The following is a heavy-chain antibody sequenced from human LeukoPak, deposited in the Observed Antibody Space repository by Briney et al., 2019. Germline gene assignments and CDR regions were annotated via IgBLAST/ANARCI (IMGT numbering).Heavy chain of an antibody. D-gene: IGHD6-19*01. CDR1: GFTFSSYS. CDR2: ISSSSSYI. V-gene: IGHV3-21*01. J-gene: IGHJ4*02. Sequence: GGSLRLSCAASGFTFSSYSMNWVRQAPGKGLEWVSSISSSSSYIHYADSVKGRFTISRDNAKNSLYLQMNSLRAEDTAVYYCARQHIAVAGTSDYWGQGTLVTVSS. CDR3: ARQHIAVAGTSDY.